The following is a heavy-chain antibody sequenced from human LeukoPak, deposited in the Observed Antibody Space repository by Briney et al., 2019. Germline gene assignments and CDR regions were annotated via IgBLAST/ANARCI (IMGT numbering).Heavy chain of an antibody. CDR2: INHSGST. V-gene: IGHV4-34*01. CDR1: GGSFSGYY. D-gene: IGHD1-26*01. J-gene: IGHJ4*02. CDR3: ARGLINGSYYFDY. Sequence: PSETLSLTCAVYGGSFSGYYWSWIRQPPGKGLEWIGEINHSGSTNYNPSLKSRVIISVDTSKNQFSLKLSSVTAADTAVYYCARGLINGSYYFDYWGQGTLVTVSS.